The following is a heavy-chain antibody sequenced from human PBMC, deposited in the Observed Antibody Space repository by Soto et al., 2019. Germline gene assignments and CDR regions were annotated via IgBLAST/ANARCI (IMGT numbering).Heavy chain of an antibody. CDR1: GGSISSSSYY. D-gene: IGHD5-18*01. Sequence: PSETLSLTCTVSGGSISSSSYYWGWIRQNPGKGLEWIGSIYYSGSTYYNPSLKSRVTISVETSKNQFSLKLSSVTAAETAVYYCARNIYGWPDXWGQVTLVTVSX. V-gene: IGHV4-39*01. CDR3: ARNIYGWPDX. CDR2: IYYSGST. J-gene: IGHJ4*02.